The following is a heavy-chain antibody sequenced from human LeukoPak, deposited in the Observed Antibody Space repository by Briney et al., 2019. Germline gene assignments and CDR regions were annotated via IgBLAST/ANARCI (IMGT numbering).Heavy chain of an antibody. Sequence: GSLRLSCAASGFTMRNHWMSWIRQPPGKGLEWIGEINHSGSTNYNPSLKSRVTISVDTSKNQFSLKLSSVTAADTAVYYCARYYYYDSSGYYYEGSYNWFDPWGQGTLVTVSS. CDR3: ARYYYYDSSGYYYEGSYNWFDP. D-gene: IGHD3-22*01. CDR2: INHSGST. J-gene: IGHJ5*02. CDR1: GFTMRNHW. V-gene: IGHV4-34*01.